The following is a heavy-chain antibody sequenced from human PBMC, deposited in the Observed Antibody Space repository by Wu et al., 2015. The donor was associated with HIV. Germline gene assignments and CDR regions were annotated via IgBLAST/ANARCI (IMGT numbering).Heavy chain of an antibody. D-gene: IGHD2-2*01. CDR2: IIPIFGTA. V-gene: IGHV1-69*01. CDR3: ALRGGXGVVVPGATYYYYYMDV. J-gene: IGHJ6*03. CDR1: GGTFNSYV. Sequence: QVQLVQSGAEVKKPGSSMKVSCKASGGTFNSYVISWVRQAPGQGLEWMGGIIPIFGTANFAQKFQGRLTIAADESTSTVYMELSSLRSEDTAVYHCALRGGXGVVVPGATYYYYYMDVWGKGTRSPSP.